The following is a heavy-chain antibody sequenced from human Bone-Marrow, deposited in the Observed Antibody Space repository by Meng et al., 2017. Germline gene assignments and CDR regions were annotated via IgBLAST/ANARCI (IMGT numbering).Heavy chain of an antibody. V-gene: IGHV1-69*05. D-gene: IGHD3-22*01. CDR2: IIPIFGTA. J-gene: IGHJ4*02. Sequence: SVKVSCKASGGTFSSYAISWVRQAPGQGLEWMGGIIPIFGTANYAQKFQGRVTLTTDESTSTAYMELSSLRSEDTAVYYCARPAYYYDSSGSYYWGQGTLVTVSS. CDR1: GGTFSSYA. CDR3: ARPAYYYDSSGSYY.